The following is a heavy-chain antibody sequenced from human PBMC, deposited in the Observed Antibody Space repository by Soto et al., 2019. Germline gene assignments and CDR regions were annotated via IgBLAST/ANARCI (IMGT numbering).Heavy chain of an antibody. J-gene: IGHJ5*02. D-gene: IGHD3-10*01. Sequence: APVKLSCKASGYSFTSYGISWVRQAPGQGLEWMGWISAYNGNTNYAQKLQGRVTMTTDTSTSTAYMELRSLRSDDTAVYYCAMTQVGFWFDPWGQGTLVTVSS. V-gene: IGHV1-18*01. CDR2: ISAYNGNT. CDR1: GYSFTSYG. CDR3: AMTQVGFWFDP.